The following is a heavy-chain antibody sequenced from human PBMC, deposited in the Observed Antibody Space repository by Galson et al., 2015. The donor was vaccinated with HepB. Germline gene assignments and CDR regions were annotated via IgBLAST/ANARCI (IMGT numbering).Heavy chain of an antibody. D-gene: IGHD1-14*01. CDR2: INPNSGDT. Sequence: SVKVSCKASGSTFTGYYMHWVRQAPGQDLEWMGWINPNSGDTNFAQKFQGRITMTRATSISTAYMELSSLSSDDTAVYYCARGYSRGTFDIWGQGTVVTVSS. CDR3: ARGYSRGTFDI. J-gene: IGHJ3*02. V-gene: IGHV1-2*02. CDR1: GSTFTGYY.